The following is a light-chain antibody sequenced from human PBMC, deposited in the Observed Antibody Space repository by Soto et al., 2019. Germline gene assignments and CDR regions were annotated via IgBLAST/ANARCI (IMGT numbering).Light chain of an antibody. CDR1: SSDVGGYNY. CDR3: SSYTSSSTLYV. CDR2: DVS. J-gene: IGLJ1*01. V-gene: IGLV2-14*01. Sequence: QSVLTQPASVSGSPGQSITISCTGTSSDVGGYNYDSWYQQHPGKAPKLMIYDVSNRPSGVSNRFSGSKSGNTASLTISGLQAEDEADHYCSSYTSSSTLYVFGTGTKVTVL.